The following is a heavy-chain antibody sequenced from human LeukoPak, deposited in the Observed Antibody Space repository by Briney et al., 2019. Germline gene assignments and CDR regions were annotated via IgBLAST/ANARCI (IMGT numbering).Heavy chain of an antibody. CDR2: LIPILGIA. J-gene: IGHJ4*02. D-gene: IGHD4-17*01. CDR3: ARAGTTVTTSLVGFDY. CDR1: GGAFSSYA. V-gene: IGHV1-69*04. Sequence: ASVMVSWKASGGAFSSYAISWGRPAPGLGLESMGRLIPILGIANYAQKFQGRVTITADKSTSTAYMELSSLRSEDTAVYYCARAGTTVTTSLVGFDYWGQGTLVTVSS.